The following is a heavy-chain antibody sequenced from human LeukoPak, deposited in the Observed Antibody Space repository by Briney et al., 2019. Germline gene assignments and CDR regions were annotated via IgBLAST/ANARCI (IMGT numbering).Heavy chain of an antibody. Sequence: PGGSLRLSCAASGFIFSRYWLSWIRQAPGKGLEWVANINQDGSEYYYVDSVKGRFTISRDNVKNSLYLQMNSLRAEDTAVYYCARASAGIAVVGRFDPWGQGTLVTVSS. CDR3: ARASAGIAVVGRFDP. D-gene: IGHD6-19*01. J-gene: IGHJ5*02. CDR2: INQDGSEY. CDR1: GFIFSRYW. V-gene: IGHV3-7*01.